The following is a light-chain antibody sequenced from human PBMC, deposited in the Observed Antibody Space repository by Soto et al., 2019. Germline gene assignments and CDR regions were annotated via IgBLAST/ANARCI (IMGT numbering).Light chain of an antibody. J-gene: IGKJ1*01. CDR3: QQYGSSGT. CDR2: GAS. CDR1: QSGSGSF. V-gene: IGKV3-20*01. Sequence: EIVMTQSPATLSVSPGERATLSCRASQSGSGSFAWYQQKPGQAPRLLIYGASNRATGIPDRFSGSGSGTDFTLTIRRLEPEDFAVYYCQQYGSSGTFGQGTKVDI.